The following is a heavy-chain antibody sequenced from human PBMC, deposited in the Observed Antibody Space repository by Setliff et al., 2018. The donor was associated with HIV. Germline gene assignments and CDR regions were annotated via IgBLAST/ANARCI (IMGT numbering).Heavy chain of an antibody. J-gene: IGHJ4*02. CDR1: GFTVSSNY. V-gene: IGHV3-66*02. D-gene: IGHD3-3*01. CDR2: IYSGGST. Sequence: GGSLRLSCAASGFTVSSNYMSWVRQAPGKGLEWVSVIYSGGSTYYADSVKGRFTISRDNSKNTLYLQMNSLRAEDTAVYYCARERLRFLEWLPLDYWGQGTLVTVSS. CDR3: ARERLRFLEWLPLDY.